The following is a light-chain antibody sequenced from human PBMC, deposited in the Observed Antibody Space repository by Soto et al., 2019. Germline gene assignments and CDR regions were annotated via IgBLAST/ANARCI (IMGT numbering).Light chain of an antibody. CDR3: QQYNDYSA. CDR1: QTISSW. J-gene: IGKJ1*01. Sequence: DIKMTQSPSTLSASVGDRVTITCRASQTISSWLAWYQQKPGKAPKLLIYKASSLESGVPSRFSGSGSGTEFTLSISSLQPDDFATYYCQQYNDYSAFGQGTKVEIK. CDR2: KAS. V-gene: IGKV1-5*03.